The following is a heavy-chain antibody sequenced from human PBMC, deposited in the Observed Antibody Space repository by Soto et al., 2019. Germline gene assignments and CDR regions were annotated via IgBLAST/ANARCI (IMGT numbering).Heavy chain of an antibody. CDR3: ARDDVRCDGGRCYGIPLDV. D-gene: IGHD2-15*01. V-gene: IGHV3-66*01. J-gene: IGHJ6*04. CDR1: GFTVSSKY. CDR2: IQSGGTT. Sequence: GGSLRLSCAASGFTVSSKYMTWVRQAPGKGLEWVSLIQSGGTTYYADSVKGRFTISRDTSENTLHLQMDSLRVEDTAVYYCARDDVRCDGGRCYGIPLDVWGKGTKVTGSS.